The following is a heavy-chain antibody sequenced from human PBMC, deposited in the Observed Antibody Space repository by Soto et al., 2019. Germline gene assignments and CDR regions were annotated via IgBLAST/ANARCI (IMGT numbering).Heavy chain of an antibody. CDR2: INIKGDST. V-gene: IGHV3-64D*06. CDR1: GFTFSSYA. CDR3: AKKVPGSNPLDS. J-gene: IGHJ4*02. D-gene: IGHD1-1*01. Sequence: GGSLRLSCSGSGFTFSSYALHWVRQAPGKGLEYVSGINIKGDSTYYADSVRGRFTISRDNSKNTLYLQMNSLRVEDTAVYYCAKKVPGSNPLDSWGQGALVTVSS.